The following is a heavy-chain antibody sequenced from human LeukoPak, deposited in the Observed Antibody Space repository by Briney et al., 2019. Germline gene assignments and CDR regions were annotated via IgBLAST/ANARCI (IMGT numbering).Heavy chain of an antibody. CDR1: GYTFTGYY. CDR3: ERSGDYGDYPTVNYFDY. CDR2: INPNSGGT. D-gene: IGHD4-17*01. Sequence: GASVKVSCKASGYTFTGYYMHWVRQAPGQGLEWMGWINPNSGGTNYAQKFQGRVTMTRDTSISTAYMELSRLRSDDTAVYYCERSGDYGDYPTVNYFDYWGQGTLVTVSS. V-gene: IGHV1-2*02. J-gene: IGHJ4*02.